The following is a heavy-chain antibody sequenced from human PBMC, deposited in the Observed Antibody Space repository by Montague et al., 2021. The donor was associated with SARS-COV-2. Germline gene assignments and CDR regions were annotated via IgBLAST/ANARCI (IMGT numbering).Heavy chain of an antibody. Sequence: SLRLSCAASGFTFSSYGMHWVRQAPGKGLEWVAVIWYDGSNKYYADSVKGRFTISRDNSKNTLYLQMNSLRAEDTAVYYCARDLFWGTDSGTQQRRDYWGQGPLVPVSS. CDR3: ARDLFWGTDSGTQQRRDY. CDR2: IWYDGSNK. CDR1: GFTFSSYG. V-gene: IGHV3-33*01. D-gene: IGHD3-16*01. J-gene: IGHJ4*02.